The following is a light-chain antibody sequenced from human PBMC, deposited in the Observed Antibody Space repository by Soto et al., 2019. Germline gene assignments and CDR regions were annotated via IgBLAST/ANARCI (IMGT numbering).Light chain of an antibody. CDR3: SSYTSSSTLV. CDR1: SSDVGGYNY. V-gene: IGLV2-14*01. J-gene: IGLJ3*02. CDR2: DVS. Sequence: QSALTQPASVSGSPGQSITISCTGTSSDVGGYNYVSWYQQHPGKAPKLMIYDVSNRPSVVSNRFSGSKSGNTASLTISGLQAEDEADYYCSSYTSSSTLVFGGGTNLPVL.